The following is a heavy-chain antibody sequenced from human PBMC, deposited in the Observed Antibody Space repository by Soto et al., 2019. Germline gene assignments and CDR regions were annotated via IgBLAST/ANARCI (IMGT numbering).Heavy chain of an antibody. CDR2: VSYDGSNK. D-gene: IGHD2-15*01. CDR3: ARDSNIVVVVDYGMDV. Sequence: QVQLVESGGGVVQPGRSLRLSCAASGFTFSSYGMHWVRQAPGKGLEWVAVVSYDGSNKYYADFVKGRFTISRDNAKNXLYLQMNSLRAEDTAVYYCARDSNIVVVVDYGMDVWGQGTTVTVPS. CDR1: GFTFSSYG. V-gene: IGHV3-30*03. J-gene: IGHJ6*02.